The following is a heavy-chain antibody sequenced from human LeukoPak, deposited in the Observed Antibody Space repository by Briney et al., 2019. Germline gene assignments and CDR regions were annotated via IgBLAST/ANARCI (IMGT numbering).Heavy chain of an antibody. V-gene: IGHV3-74*01. D-gene: IGHD3-10*01. CDR3: ARARAPGWFGDSDYYYMDV. CDR1: GFNFSSYW. Sequence: SGGSLRLSCAASGFNFSSYWMHWVRQAPGKGLVWISRINYDGTTTSYADSVKGRFTISRDNAKNSLYLQMNSLRAEDTAVYYCARARAPGWFGDSDYYYMDVWGKGTTVTVSS. CDR2: INYDGTTT. J-gene: IGHJ6*03.